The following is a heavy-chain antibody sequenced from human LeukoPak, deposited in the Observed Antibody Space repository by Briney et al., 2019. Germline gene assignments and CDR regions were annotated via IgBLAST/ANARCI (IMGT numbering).Heavy chain of an antibody. CDR2: IKQDGSKK. Sequence: GGSLRLSCVASGFPFSSYWMTWVRQAPGKGLEWVANIKQDGSKKSYVDSVKGRFTISRDNAKNSLYLQMNSLRAEDTAVYYCAREKFLEWYAVAGTFGYFDYWGQGTLVTVSS. J-gene: IGHJ4*02. CDR3: AREKFLEWYAVAGTFGYFDY. D-gene: IGHD6-19*01. CDR1: GFPFSSYW. V-gene: IGHV3-7*03.